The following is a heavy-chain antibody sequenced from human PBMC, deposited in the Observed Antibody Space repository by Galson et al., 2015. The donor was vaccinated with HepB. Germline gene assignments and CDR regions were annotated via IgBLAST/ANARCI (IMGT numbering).Heavy chain of an antibody. CDR2: INHSGST. D-gene: IGHD6-19*01. J-gene: IGHJ3*02. Sequence: ETLSLTCAVYGGSFSGYYWSWIRQPPGKGLEWIGEINHSGSTNYNPSLKSRVTISVDTSKNQFSLKLSSVTAADTAVYYCARGAVFDIWGQGTMVTVSS. V-gene: IGHV4-34*01. CDR1: GGSFSGYY. CDR3: ARGAVFDI.